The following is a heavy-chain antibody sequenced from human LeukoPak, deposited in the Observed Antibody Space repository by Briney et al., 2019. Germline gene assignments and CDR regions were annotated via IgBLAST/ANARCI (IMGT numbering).Heavy chain of an antibody. V-gene: IGHV3-48*03. CDR1: GFTFSSYE. J-gene: IGHJ4*02. Sequence: GGSMRLSCAASGFTFSSYEMNWVRQAPGKGLEWVSYISSSGSTIYYADSVKGRFTISRDNAKSSLYLQMNSLRAEDTAVYYCARTKWLEAIDYWGQGTLVTVSS. CDR3: ARTKWLEAIDY. D-gene: IGHD6-19*01. CDR2: ISSSGSTI.